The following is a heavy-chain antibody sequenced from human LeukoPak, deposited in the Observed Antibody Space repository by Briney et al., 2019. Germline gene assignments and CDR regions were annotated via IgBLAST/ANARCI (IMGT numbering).Heavy chain of an antibody. Sequence: GGSLRLSCAASGFTFSNYAMNWVRQAPGKGLQWVSAISAHDGSTYYADSVKGRFTISRDNSKNTLYLQMNSLRAEDTALYFCAKKAQYNGNYPLDYWGQGTLVTVSS. V-gene: IGHV3-23*01. CDR3: AKKAQYNGNYPLDY. J-gene: IGHJ4*02. CDR1: GFTFSNYA. D-gene: IGHD1-26*01. CDR2: ISAHDGST.